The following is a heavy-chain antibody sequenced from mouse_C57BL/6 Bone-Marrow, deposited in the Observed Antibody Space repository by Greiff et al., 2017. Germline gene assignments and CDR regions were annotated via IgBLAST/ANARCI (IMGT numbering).Heavy chain of an antibody. D-gene: IGHD2-3*01. CDR1: GYTFTSYW. CDR3: ARGYLAWFAY. V-gene: IGHV1-50*01. Sequence: QVQLKQPGAELVKPGASVKLSCKASGYTFTSYWMQWVKQRPGQGLEWIGEIDPSDSYTNYNQKFKGKATLTVDTSSSTAYMQLSSLTSEDSAVSYCARGYLAWFAYWGQGTLVTVSA. CDR2: IDPSDSYT. J-gene: IGHJ3*01.